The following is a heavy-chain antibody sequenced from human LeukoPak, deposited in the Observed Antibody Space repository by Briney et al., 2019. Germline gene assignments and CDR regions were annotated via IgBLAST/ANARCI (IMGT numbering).Heavy chain of an antibody. D-gene: IGHD3-10*01. CDR3: ARSHHYGSGSYSYYFDF. J-gene: IGHJ4*02. Sequence: SETLSLTCSVSSGSIRSFYWSWIRQPPGKGLEWIGYIYNTGGTEYNPSLKSRVTISVDTSNQQFSLRLSSVTAADTAIYYCARSHHYGSGSYSYYFDFWGQGTLVTVSS. V-gene: IGHV4-59*12. CDR1: SGSIRSFY. CDR2: IYNTGGT.